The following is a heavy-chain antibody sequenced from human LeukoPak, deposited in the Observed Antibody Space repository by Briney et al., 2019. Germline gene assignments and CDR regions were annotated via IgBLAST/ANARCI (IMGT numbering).Heavy chain of an antibody. V-gene: IGHV3-23*01. CDR3: SRLLISDTSGPQYYFDY. D-gene: IGHD2-15*01. Sequence: GGSLRLSCAASGFTFSRCAMSWVRQAPGKGLEWVSGIRGSGGATLYADSVKGRFTISRDNSKNTLYLQMNSLKTEDTAVYYCSRLLISDTSGPQYYFDYWGQGTLVTVSS. J-gene: IGHJ4*02. CDR2: IRGSGGAT. CDR1: GFTFSRCA.